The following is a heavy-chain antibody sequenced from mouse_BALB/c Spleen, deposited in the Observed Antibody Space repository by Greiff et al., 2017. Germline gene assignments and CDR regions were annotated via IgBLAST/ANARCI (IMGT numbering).Heavy chain of an antibody. CDR3: ARLNWDDYAMDY. Sequence: DVQLVESGGGLVQPGGSRKLSCAASGFTFSSFGMHWVRQAPEKGLEWVAYISSGSSTIYYADTVKGRFTISRDNPKNTLFLQMTSLRSEDTAMYYCARLNWDDYAMDYWGQGTSVTVSS. CDR2: ISSGSSTI. V-gene: IGHV5-17*02. CDR1: GFTFSSFG. D-gene: IGHD4-1*01. J-gene: IGHJ4*01.